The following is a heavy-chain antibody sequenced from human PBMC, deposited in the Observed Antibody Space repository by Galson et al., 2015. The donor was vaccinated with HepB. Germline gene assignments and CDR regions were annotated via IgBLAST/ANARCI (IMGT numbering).Heavy chain of an antibody. CDR2: INPNSGGT. V-gene: IGHV1-2*06. D-gene: IGHD6-19*01. J-gene: IGHJ5*02. CDR1: GCTFTGYY. CDR3: ARDGYSSGWYGGALDP. Sequence: SVKVSCKASGCTFTGYYLHWVRQAPGQGLEWMGRINPNSGGTNYAQKFQGRVTMTRDTSITTVYMELSRLTSDDTAVYYCARDGYSSGWYGGALDPWGQGTLVTVSS.